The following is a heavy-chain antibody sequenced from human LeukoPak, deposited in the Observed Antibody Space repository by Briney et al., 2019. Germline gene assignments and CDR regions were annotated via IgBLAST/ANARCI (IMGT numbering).Heavy chain of an antibody. CDR1: GYTFSSFG. CDR2: IWNDGSNK. CDR3: ARELNRDSSGTSCYVGYNNYGMNV. V-gene: IGHV3-33*01. Sequence: GGSLRLSCAASGYTFSSFGMHWVREAPGKGLEWVADIWNDGSNKYYADSVKGRFTISRDNSKNTLYLQTNSLRAEDTTGYYCARELNRDSSGTSCYVGYNNYGMNVWGQGTTVTVSS. J-gene: IGHJ6*02. D-gene: IGHD2-2*01.